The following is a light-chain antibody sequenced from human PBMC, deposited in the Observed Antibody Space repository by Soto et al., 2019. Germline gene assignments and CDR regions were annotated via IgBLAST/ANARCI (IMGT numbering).Light chain of an antibody. CDR3: CSYANITTI. Sequence: QSALTQPASVSGSPGQSITISCTGTSSDIGTYKVVSWYQQHPDKAPKLIIYEGTKRPSGVSDRFSGSKSDNTASLTISGLQAEDEADYYCCSYANITTIFGGGTKVTVL. V-gene: IGLV2-23*01. CDR1: SSDIGTYKV. CDR2: EGT. J-gene: IGLJ2*01.